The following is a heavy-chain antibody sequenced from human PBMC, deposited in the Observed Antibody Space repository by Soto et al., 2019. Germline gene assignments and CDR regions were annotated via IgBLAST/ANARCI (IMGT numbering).Heavy chain of an antibody. CDR2: MNPNSGNT. CDR1: GYTFTSYD. J-gene: IGHJ5*02. Sequence: ASVKVSCKASGYTFTSYDINWVRQATGQGLEWMGWMNPNSGNTGYAQKFQGRVTMTRNTSISTAYMELSSLRSEDTAVYYCARGGTKVVVAATGEVSWFDLWGQGTLVTVSS. D-gene: IGHD2-15*01. V-gene: IGHV1-8*01. CDR3: ARGGTKVVVAATGEVSWFDL.